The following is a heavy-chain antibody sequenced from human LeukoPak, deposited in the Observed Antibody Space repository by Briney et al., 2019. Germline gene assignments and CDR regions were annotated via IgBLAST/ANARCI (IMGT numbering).Heavy chain of an antibody. Sequence: GASVKVSCKASGYTFTSYDINWVRQATGQGLEWMGGIIPIFGTANYAQKFQGRVTITTDESTSTAYMELSSLRSEDTAVYYCARDISGYDFYYMDVWGKGTTVTVSS. CDR3: ARDISGYDFYYMDV. V-gene: IGHV1-69*05. CDR2: IIPIFGTA. J-gene: IGHJ6*03. D-gene: IGHD5-12*01. CDR1: GYTFTSYD.